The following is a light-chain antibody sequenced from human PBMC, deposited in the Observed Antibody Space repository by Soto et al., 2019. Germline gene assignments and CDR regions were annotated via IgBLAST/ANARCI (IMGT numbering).Light chain of an antibody. CDR1: QGISSY. J-gene: IGKJ3*01. CDR2: AAS. V-gene: IGKV1-9*01. Sequence: DIQLTQSTSFLSASVGDRVTITCRASQGISSYLAWYQQKPGKAPKLLIYAASTLQSGVTSRFRGSGSGTEFTHTISSPQPEDFATYYCQQLNSYPPSTFGRGTEVDIK. CDR3: QQLNSYPPST.